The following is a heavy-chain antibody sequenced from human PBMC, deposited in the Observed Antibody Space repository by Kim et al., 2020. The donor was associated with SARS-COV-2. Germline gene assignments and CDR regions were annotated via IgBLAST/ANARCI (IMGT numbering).Heavy chain of an antibody. CDR3: ARALYYYGMDV. CDR2: T. V-gene: IGHV4-4*02. J-gene: IGHJ6*02. Sequence: TNYNPSLKSRVTISVDKSNNQFSLKRRSVTAADTAMYYCARALYYYGMDVWGQGTTVTVSS.